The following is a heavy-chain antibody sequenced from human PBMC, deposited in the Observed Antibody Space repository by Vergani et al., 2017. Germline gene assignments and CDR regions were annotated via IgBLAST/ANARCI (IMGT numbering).Heavy chain of an antibody. CDR1: GGTFSSYA. V-gene: IGHV1-69*06. J-gene: IGHJ6*02. D-gene: IGHD5-12*01. CDR3: AGVWCGYDSGWYYGMDV. Sequence: QVQLVQSGAEVKKPGASVKVSCKASGGTFSSYAISWVRQAPGQGLEWMGGIIPIFGTANYAQKFQGRVTMTTDTSTSTAYMELRRLRSDDTAVYYCAGVWCGYDSGWYYGMDVWGQGTTVTVSS. CDR2: IIPIFGTA.